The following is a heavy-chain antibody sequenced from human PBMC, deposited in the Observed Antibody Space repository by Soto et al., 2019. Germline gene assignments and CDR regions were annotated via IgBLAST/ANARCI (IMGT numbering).Heavy chain of an antibody. CDR1: GYTFTGYY. J-gene: IGHJ4*02. CDR3: ARATRSIGYCSGGSCPHFDY. Sequence: ASVKVSCKASGYTFTGYYMHWVRQAPGQGLEWMGWINPNSGGTNYAQKFQGWVTMTRDTSIITAYMELSRLRSDDTAVYYCARATRSIGYCSGGSCPHFDYWGQGTLVTVSS. V-gene: IGHV1-2*04. D-gene: IGHD2-15*01. CDR2: INPNSGGT.